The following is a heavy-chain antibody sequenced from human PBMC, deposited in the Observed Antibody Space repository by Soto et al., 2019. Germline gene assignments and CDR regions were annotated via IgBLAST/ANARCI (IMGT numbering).Heavy chain of an antibody. CDR2: VYHTGDT. J-gene: IGHJ6*02. CDR3: AREIVTAGGNNYFDP. V-gene: IGHV4-4*02. CDR1: GGTVASSHW. Sequence: SETLSLTCGVSGGTVASSHWWSWVRQSPGRGLEWIGNVYHTGDTNFNPSLQSRVTFSVDKSNNQFSLRLTSVTAADTAVYFCAREIVTAGGNNYFDPWGQGTTVTVSS. D-gene: IGHD2-21*02.